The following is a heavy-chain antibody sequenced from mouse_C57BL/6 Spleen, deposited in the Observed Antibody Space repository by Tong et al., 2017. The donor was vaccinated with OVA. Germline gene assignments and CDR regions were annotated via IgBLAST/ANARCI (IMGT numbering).Heavy chain of an antibody. D-gene: IGHD1-2*01. V-gene: IGHV5-6*01. Sequence: EVQLVESGGDLVKPGGSLKLSCAASGFTFSSYGMSWVRQTPDKRLEWVATISSGGSYTYYPDSVKGRFTISRDNAKNTLYLQMSSRKSEDTAMYYCARQTTATYYAMDYWGQGTSVTVSS. CDR2: ISSGGSYT. J-gene: IGHJ4*01. CDR3: ARQTTATYYAMDY. CDR1: GFTFSSYG.